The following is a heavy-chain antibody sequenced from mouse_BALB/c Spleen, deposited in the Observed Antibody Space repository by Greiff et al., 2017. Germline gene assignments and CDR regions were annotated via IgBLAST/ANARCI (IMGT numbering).Heavy chain of an antibody. CDR2: ISSGSSTI. V-gene: IGHV5-17*02. CDR3: ARSWDVGGYFDV. Sequence: VESGGGLVQPGGSRKLSCAASGFTFSSFGMHWVRQAPEKGLEWVAYISSGSSTIYYADTVKGRFTISRDNPKNTLFLQMTSLRSEDTAMYYCARSWDVGGYFDVWGAGTTVTVSS. CDR1: GFTFSSFG. D-gene: IGHD4-1*01. J-gene: IGHJ1*01.